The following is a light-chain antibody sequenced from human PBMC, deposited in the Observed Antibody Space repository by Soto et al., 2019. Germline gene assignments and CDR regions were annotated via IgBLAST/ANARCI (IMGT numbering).Light chain of an antibody. J-gene: IGKJ5*01. CDR3: QQYNNWPIT. V-gene: IGKV3D-15*01. Sequence: EIVLTQSPATLSLSPGERATLSCRASQSVSSYLSLYQQKPGQAPRLLIHGASTSASDTPPRFSGSGSVTEFALTISSLQSEDFAVYYCQQYNNWPITFGQGTRLEIK. CDR1: QSVSSY. CDR2: GAS.